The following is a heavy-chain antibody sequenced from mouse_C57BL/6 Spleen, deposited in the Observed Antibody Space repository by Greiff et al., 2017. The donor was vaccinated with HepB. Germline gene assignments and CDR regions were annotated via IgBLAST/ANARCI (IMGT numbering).Heavy chain of an antibody. CDR2: IFPGSGST. V-gene: IGHV1-9*01. Sequence: QVQLQQSGAELMKPGASVKLSCKATGYTFTGYWLEWVKQRPGHGLEWIGEIFPGSGSTNYNEKFKGKATFTADTSSNTAYMQLSSLTTEDSAIYYCARGGYYGSSYVGAMDYWGQGTSVTVSS. CDR3: ARGGYYGSSYVGAMDY. D-gene: IGHD1-1*01. J-gene: IGHJ4*01. CDR1: GYTFTGYW.